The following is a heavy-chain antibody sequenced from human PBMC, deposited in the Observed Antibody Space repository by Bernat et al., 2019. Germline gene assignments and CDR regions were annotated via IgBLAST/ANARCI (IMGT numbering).Heavy chain of an antibody. CDR2: IIPIFGTA. V-gene: IGHV1-69*01. Sequence: QVQLVQSGAEVKKPGSSVKVSCKASGGTFSSYAISWVRQAPGQGLEWMGGIIPIFGTANYAQKFQGRVTVTADESKSTGYMELSSLRAEDTAVYYCAGIEVGTDCYYCYYMDVWGKGTTVTVSS. D-gene: IGHD6-19*01. J-gene: IGHJ6*03. CDR1: GGTFSSYA. CDR3: AGIEVGTDCYYCYYMDV.